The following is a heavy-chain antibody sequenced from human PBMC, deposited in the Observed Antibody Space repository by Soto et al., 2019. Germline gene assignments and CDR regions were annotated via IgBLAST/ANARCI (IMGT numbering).Heavy chain of an antibody. V-gene: IGHV3-33*01. D-gene: IGHD3-16*01. J-gene: IGHJ4*02. CDR3: ARDRFGGAHTFDY. CDR2: IWYDGSNK. Sequence: QVQLVESGGGVVQPGRSLRLSCAASGFTFSSYGMHWVRQAPGKGLEWVAVIWYDGSNKYYADSVKGRFTISSDNSKNTLYLQMNSLRAEDTAVYYCARDRFGGAHTFDYWGQGTLVTVSS. CDR1: GFTFSSYG.